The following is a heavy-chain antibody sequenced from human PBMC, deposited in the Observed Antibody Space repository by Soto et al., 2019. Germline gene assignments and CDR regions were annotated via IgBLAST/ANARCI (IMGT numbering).Heavy chain of an antibody. CDR1: GFTFSSYA. CDR2: ISVSGGST. CDR3: AKGDSGSYSYYYYGMDV. J-gene: IGHJ6*02. Sequence: PGGSLRLSCAASGFTFSSYAMSWVRQAPGKWLEWVSAISVSGGSTYYADSVKGRFTISRDNSKNTLYLQMNSLRAEDTAVYYCAKGDSGSYSYYYYGMDVWGQGTTVTVCS. V-gene: IGHV3-23*01. D-gene: IGHD1-26*01.